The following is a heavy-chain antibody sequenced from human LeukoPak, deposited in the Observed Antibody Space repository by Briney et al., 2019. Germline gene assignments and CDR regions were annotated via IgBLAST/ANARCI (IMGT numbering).Heavy chain of an antibody. V-gene: IGHV4-34*01. CDR1: GGSFSGYY. CDR2: INHSGST. J-gene: IGHJ4*02. CDR3: ARVRAVAGRPFDY. Sequence: PSETLSLTCAVYGGSFSGYYWSWIRQPPGKGLEWIGEINHSGSTNYNPSLKSRVTISVDTSKNQFSLRLSSVTAADTAVYYCARVRAVAGRPFDYWGQGTLVTVSS. D-gene: IGHD6-19*01.